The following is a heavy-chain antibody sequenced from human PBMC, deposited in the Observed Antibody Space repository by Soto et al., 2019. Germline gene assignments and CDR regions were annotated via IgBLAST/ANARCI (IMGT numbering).Heavy chain of an antibody. V-gene: IGHV3-23*01. CDR3: AKDSASNYNYYMDV. D-gene: IGHD3-10*01. CDR1: GFTFSSYA. Sequence: GGSLRLSCAASGFTFSSYAMSWVRQAPGKGLEWVSVISGSGSNTYYADSVKGRFTISRDNSKNTLHLQMNSLRAEDTAVYYCAKDSASNYNYYMDVWGKGTTVTVSS. J-gene: IGHJ6*03. CDR2: ISGSGSNT.